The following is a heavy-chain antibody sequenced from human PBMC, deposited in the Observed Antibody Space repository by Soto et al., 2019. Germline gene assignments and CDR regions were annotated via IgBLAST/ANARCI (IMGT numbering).Heavy chain of an antibody. D-gene: IGHD4-4*01. J-gene: IGHJ5*02. V-gene: IGHV1-2*04. CDR1: GYTFTGYY. Sequence: ASVKVSFKASGYTFTGYYMHWVRQAPGQGLEWMGWINPNSGGTNYAQKFQGWVTMTRDTSISTAYMELSRLRSDDTAVYYCERAPYSKALNWFDPWGKGTLVTV. CDR2: INPNSGGT. CDR3: ERAPYSKALNWFDP.